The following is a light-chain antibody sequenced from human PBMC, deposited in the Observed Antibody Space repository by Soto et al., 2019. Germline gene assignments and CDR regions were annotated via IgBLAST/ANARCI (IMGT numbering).Light chain of an antibody. V-gene: IGKV3-20*01. Sequence: EIVFKQSPCTLSLSPGERATLSCRASQSVSSSYLSWYQQKPGQAPRFLIYVASTRSTGIPDRFSGSGSGTEFTLTIIRLQPEDFAVYYCQQYYGTPGTFGQGTKVDIK. CDR3: QQYYGTPGT. CDR2: VAS. CDR1: QSVSSSY. J-gene: IGKJ1*01.